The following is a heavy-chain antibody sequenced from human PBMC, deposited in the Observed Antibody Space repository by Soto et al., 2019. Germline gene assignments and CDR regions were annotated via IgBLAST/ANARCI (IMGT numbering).Heavy chain of an antibody. V-gene: IGHV1-69*06. CDR3: ARAPDYYDSSGYYSPDYYYFDY. J-gene: IGHJ4*02. CDR1: GGTFSSYA. Sequence: SVKVSCKASGGTFSSYAISWVRQAPGQGLEWMGGIIPIFGTANYAQKFQGRVTITADKSTSTAYMELSSLRSEDTAVYYCARAPDYYDSSGYYSPDYYYFDYWGQGILVTVSS. CDR2: IIPIFGTA. D-gene: IGHD3-22*01.